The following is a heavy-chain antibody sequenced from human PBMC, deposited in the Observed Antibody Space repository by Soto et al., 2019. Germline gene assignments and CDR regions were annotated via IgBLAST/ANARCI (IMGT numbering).Heavy chain of an antibody. CDR2: INHSGST. V-gene: IGHV4-34*01. CDR3: ARGAEDIVVVPAAIEAAGKPKKNFDY. Sequence: SETLSLTCAVYGGSFSGYYWSWIRQPPGKGLEWIGEINHSGSTNYNPSLKSRVTISVDTSKNQFSLKLSSVTAADTAVYYCARGAEDIVVVPAAIEAAGKPKKNFDYWGQGTLVTVSS. J-gene: IGHJ4*02. D-gene: IGHD2-2*01. CDR1: GGSFSGYY.